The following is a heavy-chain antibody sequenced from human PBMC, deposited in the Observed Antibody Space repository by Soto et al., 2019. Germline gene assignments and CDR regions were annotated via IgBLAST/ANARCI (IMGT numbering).Heavy chain of an antibody. Sequence: PSETLSLTCAVYGGSFSGYYWSWIRQPPGKGLEWIGEINHSGSTNYNPSLKSRVTISVDTSKNQSSLKLSSVTAADTAVYYCARGGYGSGSYYKTRSFDYWGQGTLVTVSS. CDR1: GGSFSGYY. V-gene: IGHV4-34*01. CDR3: ARGGYGSGSYYKTRSFDY. D-gene: IGHD3-10*01. J-gene: IGHJ4*02. CDR2: INHSGST.